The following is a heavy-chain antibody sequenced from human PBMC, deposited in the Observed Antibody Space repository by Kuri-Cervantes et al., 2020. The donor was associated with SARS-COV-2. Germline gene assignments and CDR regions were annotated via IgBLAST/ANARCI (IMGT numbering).Heavy chain of an antibody. CDR3: ARCMWGRNPDYYYYMDV. CDR1: GGTFSSYA. Sequence: SVKVSCKASGGTFSSYAISWVRQAPGQGLEWMGGIIPIFGTANYAQKFQGRATITTDESTSTAYMELSSLRSEDTAVYYCARCMWGRNPDYYYYMDVWGKGTTVTVSS. J-gene: IGHJ6*03. V-gene: IGHV1-69*05. CDR2: IIPIFGTA. D-gene: IGHD1-14*01.